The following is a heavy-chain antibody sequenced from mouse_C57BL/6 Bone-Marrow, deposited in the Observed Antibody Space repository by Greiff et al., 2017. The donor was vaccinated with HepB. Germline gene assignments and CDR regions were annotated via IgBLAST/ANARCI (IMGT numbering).Heavy chain of an antibody. V-gene: IGHV1-82*01. CDR1: GYAFSSSW. D-gene: IGHD2-4*01. J-gene: IGHJ4*01. Sequence: VQLQQSGPELVKPGASVKISCKASGYAFSSSWMNWVKQRPGKGLEWIGRIYPGDGDTNYNGKFKGKATLTADKSSSTAYMQLSSLTSEDSAVYFCASGDDLGVMDYWGQGTSVTVSS. CDR2: IYPGDGDT. CDR3: ASGDDLGVMDY.